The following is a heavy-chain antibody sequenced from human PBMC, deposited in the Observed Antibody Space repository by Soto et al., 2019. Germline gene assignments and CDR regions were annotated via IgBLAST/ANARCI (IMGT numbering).Heavy chain of an antibody. CDR1: GCTFTSSA. D-gene: IGHD3-22*01. J-gene: IGHJ3*02. CDR2: MVVGSGNT. CDR3: AADPRYYDSSGYYPWDFDS. Sequence: QMQLVQSGPEVKNPGTSVTVSCKASGCTFTSSAVQWVRQARGQRLEWIGWMVVGSGNTNYAQKFQKRVTITRDMSTIKAYIEMSRLRSEVTAVYYCAADPRYYDSSGYYPWDFDSWVQGTMGTVSS. V-gene: IGHV1-58*01.